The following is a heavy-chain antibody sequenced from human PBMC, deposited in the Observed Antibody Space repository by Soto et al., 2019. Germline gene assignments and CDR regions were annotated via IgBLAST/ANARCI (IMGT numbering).Heavy chain of an antibody. CDR3: ARESTVVTPPY. CDR2: ISSSSSYI. V-gene: IGHV3-21*01. CDR1: GFTFSSYS. Sequence: GESLKISCAASGFTFSSYSMNWVRQAPGKGLEWVSSISSSSSYIYYADSVKGRFTISRDNAKNSLYLQMNSLRAEDTAVYYCARESTVVTPPYWGQGTLVTVS. D-gene: IGHD4-17*01. J-gene: IGHJ4*02.